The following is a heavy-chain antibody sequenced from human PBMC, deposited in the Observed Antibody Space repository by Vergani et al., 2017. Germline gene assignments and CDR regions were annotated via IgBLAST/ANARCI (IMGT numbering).Heavy chain of an antibody. CDR1: GFTFSSYA. CDR2: ISGSGGST. J-gene: IGHJ4*02. D-gene: IGHD2-15*01. CDR3: AKWARGGPVRYFDY. V-gene: IGHV3-23*01. Sequence: EVQLLESGGGLVQPGGSLRLSCAASGFTFSSYAMSWVRQAPGKGLEWVSAISGSGGSTYYADSVKGRFPIARDNSKNTLYRQRNSLRAEATAVYYCAKWARGGPVRYFDYWGQGTLVTVSS.